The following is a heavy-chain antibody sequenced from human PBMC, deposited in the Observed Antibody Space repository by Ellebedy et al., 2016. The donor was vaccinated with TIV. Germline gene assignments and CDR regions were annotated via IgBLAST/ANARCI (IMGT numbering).Heavy chain of an antibody. V-gene: IGHV1-2*02. CDR3: ARGLSRYSSSPFDY. Sequence: ALVKVSCKASGYTFTGYYMHWVRQAPGQGLEWMGWINPNSGGTNYAQKFQGRVTMTRDTSISTTYMELSRLRSDDTAVYYCARGLSRYSSSPFDYWGQGALVTVSS. CDR1: GYTFTGYY. J-gene: IGHJ4*02. CDR2: INPNSGGT. D-gene: IGHD6-13*01.